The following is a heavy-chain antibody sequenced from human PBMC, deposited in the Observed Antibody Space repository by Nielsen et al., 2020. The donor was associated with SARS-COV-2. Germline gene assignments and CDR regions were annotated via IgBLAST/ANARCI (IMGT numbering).Heavy chain of an antibody. Sequence: WVRQAPGQGLEWMGGIIPIFGTANYAQKFQGRVTITADKSTSTAYMELSSLRSEDTAVYYCARGGRCSGGSCYDGPFAFDIWGQGTMVTVSS. CDR3: ARGGRCSGGSCYDGPFAFDI. D-gene: IGHD2-15*01. CDR2: IIPIFGTA. J-gene: IGHJ3*02. V-gene: IGHV1-69*06.